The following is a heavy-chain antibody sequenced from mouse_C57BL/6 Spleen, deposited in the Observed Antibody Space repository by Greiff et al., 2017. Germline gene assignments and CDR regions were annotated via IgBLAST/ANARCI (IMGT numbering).Heavy chain of an antibody. J-gene: IGHJ1*03. CDR3: ASYYSNWYFDV. CDR2: IYPGDGDT. Sequence: QVQLQQSGPELVKPGASVKISCKASGYAFSSSWMNWVKQRPGKGLEWIGRIYPGDGDTNYNGKFKGKATLTADKSSSTAYMQLSSLTSEDSAVYVCASYYSNWYFDVWGTGTTVTVSS. CDR1: GYAFSSSW. D-gene: IGHD2-5*01. V-gene: IGHV1-82*01.